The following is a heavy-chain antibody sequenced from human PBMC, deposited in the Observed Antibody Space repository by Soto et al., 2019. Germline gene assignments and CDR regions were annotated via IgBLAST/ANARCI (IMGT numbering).Heavy chain of an antibody. D-gene: IGHD3-22*01. CDR2: ISSSSSTI. CDR3: ARDYYDSSGYSADFDY. J-gene: IGHJ4*02. Sequence: EVQLVESGRGLAQPGGSLRLSCAASGFTFSSYSMNWVRQAPGKGLEWVSYISSSSSTIYYADSVKGRFTISRDNAKNSLYLQMNSLRAEDTAVYYCARDYYDSSGYSADFDYWGQGTLVTVSS. CDR1: GFTFSSYS. V-gene: IGHV3-48*01.